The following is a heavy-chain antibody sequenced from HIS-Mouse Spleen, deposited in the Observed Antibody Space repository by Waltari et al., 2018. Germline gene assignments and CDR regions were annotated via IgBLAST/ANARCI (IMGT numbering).Heavy chain of an antibody. CDR3: ARRSSGLNSSSSPNDAFDI. CDR2: IYYSGST. V-gene: IGHV4-39*01. J-gene: IGHJ3*02. D-gene: IGHD6-6*01. Sequence: QLQLQESGPGLVKPSETLSLTCTVSGGSISSSSYYWGWIRQPPGKGREWIGSIYYSGSTYDHPSLKSRVTISVDTSKNQFSLKLSSVTAADTAVYYCARRSSGLNSSSSPNDAFDIWGQGTMVTVSS. CDR1: GGSISSSSYY.